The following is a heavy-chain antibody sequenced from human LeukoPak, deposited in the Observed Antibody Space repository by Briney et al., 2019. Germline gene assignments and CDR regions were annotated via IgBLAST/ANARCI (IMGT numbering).Heavy chain of an antibody. J-gene: IGHJ4*02. CDR1: GFTFSSYG. Sequence: PGRSLRLSSAASGFTFSSYGMHWVRQAPGKGLEWVAVISYDGSNKYYADSVKGRFTISRDNSKNTLYLQMNSLRAEDTAVYYCATQGGYWGQGTLVTVSS. V-gene: IGHV3-30*03. D-gene: IGHD3-16*01. CDR3: ATQGGY. CDR2: ISYDGSNK.